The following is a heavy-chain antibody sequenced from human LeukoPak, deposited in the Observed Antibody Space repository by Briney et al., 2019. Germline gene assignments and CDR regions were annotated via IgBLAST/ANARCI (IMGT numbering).Heavy chain of an antibody. J-gene: IGHJ6*03. D-gene: IGHD3-3*01. CDR2: IYYSGST. V-gene: IGHV4-30-4*07. CDR1: GGSISSGGYS. Sequence: SETLSLTCTVSGGSISSGGYSGSWIRQPPGKGLEWIGYIYYSGSTYYNPSLKSRVTISVDTSKNQFSLKLSSVTAADTAVYYCARGAYDFWSGYYYPGYYYYMDVWGKGTTVTVSS. CDR3: ARGAYDFWSGYYYPGYYYYMDV.